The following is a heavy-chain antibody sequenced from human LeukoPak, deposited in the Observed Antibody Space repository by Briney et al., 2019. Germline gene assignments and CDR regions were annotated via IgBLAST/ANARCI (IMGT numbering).Heavy chain of an antibody. CDR1: GYTFTGYY. J-gene: IGHJ4*02. Sequence: ASVKVSCKASGYTFTGYYMHWVRQAPGQGLEWMGWINPNSGGTNYAQKFQGRVTMTRDTSISTAYMELSGLRSDDTAVYYCAREPPLYYYGSGSLRGFDYWGQGTLVTVSS. CDR2: INPNSGGT. V-gene: IGHV1-2*02. CDR3: AREPPLYYYGSGSLRGFDY. D-gene: IGHD3-10*01.